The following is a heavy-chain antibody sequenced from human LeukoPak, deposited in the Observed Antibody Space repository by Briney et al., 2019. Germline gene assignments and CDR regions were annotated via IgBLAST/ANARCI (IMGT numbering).Heavy chain of an antibody. D-gene: IGHD3-16*01. Sequence: ASVKVSCKASGYTFTDYYIHWVRQAPGQGLEWMGIINPSGGSTSYAQKFQGRVTMTRDTSTSTVYMELSSLRSEDTAVYYCARTTGGSGAPFDPWGQGTLVTVSS. CDR2: INPSGGST. J-gene: IGHJ5*02. CDR1: GYTFTDYY. CDR3: ARTTGGSGAPFDP. V-gene: IGHV1-46*01.